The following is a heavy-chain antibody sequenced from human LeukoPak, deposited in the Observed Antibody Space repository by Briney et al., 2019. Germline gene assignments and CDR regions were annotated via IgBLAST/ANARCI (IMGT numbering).Heavy chain of an antibody. J-gene: IGHJ6*03. V-gene: IGHV4-61*02. Sequence: PSETLSLTCTVSGGSISSGSYYWSWIRQPAGKGLEWIGRIYSSGSTNYNPSLKSRVTISVDTSKNQFSLKLSSVTAADTAVYYCARRYYDILTGYYIRYYYYYYMDVWGKGTTVTVSS. CDR2: IYSSGST. CDR3: ARRYYDILTGYYIRYYYYYYMDV. CDR1: GGSISSGSYY. D-gene: IGHD3-9*01.